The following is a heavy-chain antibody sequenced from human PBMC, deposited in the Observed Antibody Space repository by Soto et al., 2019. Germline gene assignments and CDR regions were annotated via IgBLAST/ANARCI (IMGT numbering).Heavy chain of an antibody. Sequence: QMQLQESGPGLVKPSQTLSLTCTVSGDSDTSDSYRWSWIRQHPGKGLEWIGYIYYSGSPSYNPSLKSRATISVDTSKNQFSLRLTSVSGADSAVYYCARVRDNYFDYWGQGILVTV. CDR1: GDSDTSDSYR. J-gene: IGHJ4*02. CDR3: ARVRDNYFDY. CDR2: IYYSGSP. V-gene: IGHV4-31*03.